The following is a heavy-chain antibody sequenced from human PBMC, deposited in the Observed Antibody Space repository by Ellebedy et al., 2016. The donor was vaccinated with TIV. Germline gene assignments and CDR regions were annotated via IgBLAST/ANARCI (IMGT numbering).Heavy chain of an antibody. CDR3: ARRRIVVVPAAMPHAFDY. D-gene: IGHD2-2*01. V-gene: IGHV4-34*01. Sequence: SETLSLXXAVYGGSFSGYYWSWIRQPPGKGLEWIGEINHSGSTNYNPSLKSRVTLSVDTSKNQFSLKLSSVTAADTAVYYCARRRIVVVPAAMPHAFDYWGQGTLVTVSS. J-gene: IGHJ4*02. CDR2: INHSGST. CDR1: GGSFSGYY.